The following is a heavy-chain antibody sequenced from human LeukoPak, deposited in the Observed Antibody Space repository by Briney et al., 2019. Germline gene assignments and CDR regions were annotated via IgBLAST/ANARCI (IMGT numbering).Heavy chain of an antibody. CDR2: ISISGGST. CDR1: GFTFSTYN. Sequence: PGGSLRLSCAASGFTFSTYNMNWVRQAPGKGLEWVSYISISGGSTYYADSVKGRFTSSRDNAKNSLYLQMNSLRDEDTAVYYCARVDPATADTYYYNGTDVWGQGTSVTVSS. CDR3: ARVDPATADTYYYNGTDV. V-gene: IGHV3-48*02. J-gene: IGHJ6*02. D-gene: IGHD6-13*01.